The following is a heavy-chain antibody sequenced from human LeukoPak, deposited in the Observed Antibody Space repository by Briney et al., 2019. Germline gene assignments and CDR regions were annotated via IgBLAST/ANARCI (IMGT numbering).Heavy chain of an antibody. CDR3: ARGTGYCSSTSCSSSDEYDY. V-gene: IGHV4-34*01. CDR1: GGSFSGYY. D-gene: IGHD2-2*01. CDR2: INHSGST. J-gene: IGHJ4*02. Sequence: SETLSLICAVYGGSFSGYYWSWLRQPPRKGLEWIGEINHSGSTNYNPSLKSRVTISVDTSKNQFSLKLSSVTAADTAVYYCARGTGYCSSTSCSSSDEYDYWGQGTLVTVSS.